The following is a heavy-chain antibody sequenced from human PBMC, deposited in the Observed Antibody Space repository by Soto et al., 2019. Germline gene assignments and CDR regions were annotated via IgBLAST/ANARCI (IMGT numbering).Heavy chain of an antibody. CDR3: SGAESPDTAYFSLY. D-gene: IGHD1-26*01. Sequence: PGGSLRLSCAASGFTFGSYWMNWVRQAPGKGLVWVSRIDSDGSSTTYADSVKGRFTISRDTSNGIAYLQMNSLNIEDSAVYYCSGAESPDTAYFSLYWGQGTPVTVSS. J-gene: IGHJ4*02. V-gene: IGHV3-74*01. CDR1: GFTFGSYW. CDR2: IDSDGSST.